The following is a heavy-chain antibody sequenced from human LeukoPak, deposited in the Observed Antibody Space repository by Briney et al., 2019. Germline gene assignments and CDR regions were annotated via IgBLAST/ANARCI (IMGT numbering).Heavy chain of an antibody. CDR2: MNPNSGNT. CDR3: ARGLRIAARRASYYYYYMDV. V-gene: IGHV1-8*03. D-gene: IGHD6-6*01. Sequence: ASVKVSCKASGGTFSSYAISWVRQAPGQGLEWMGWMNPNSGNTGYAQKFQGRVTITRNTSISTAYMELSSLRSEDTAVYYCARGLRIAARRASYYYYYMDVWGKGTTVTVSS. CDR1: GGTFSSYA. J-gene: IGHJ6*03.